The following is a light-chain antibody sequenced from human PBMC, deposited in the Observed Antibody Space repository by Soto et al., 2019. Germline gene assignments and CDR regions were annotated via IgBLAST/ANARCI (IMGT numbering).Light chain of an antibody. CDR3: QQYDNPPAT. CDR1: QDISNY. V-gene: IGKV1-33*01. CDR2: DAS. Sequence: DIQMTQSPSSLSASVGDRVTITCQASQDISNYLNWYQQKPGKAPKLLIYDASNLETGVPSRFSGSGSGTDFTFTISSLQPEDIETYYCQQYDNPPATFGQGTKLEIK. J-gene: IGKJ2*01.